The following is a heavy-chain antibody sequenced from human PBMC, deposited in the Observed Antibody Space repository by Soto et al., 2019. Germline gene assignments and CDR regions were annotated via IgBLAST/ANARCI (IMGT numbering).Heavy chain of an antibody. CDR2: ISGSGGST. V-gene: IGHV3-23*01. Sequence: EVQLLESGGGLVQPGGSLRLSCAASGFTFSSYAMSWVRQAPGKGLEWVSAISGSGGSTYYADSVKGRFTISRDNYKNTLYLQMNSLRAEDTAVYYCAKRRVGIAAAGREADYWGQGTLVTVSS. D-gene: IGHD6-13*01. CDR3: AKRRVGIAAAGREADY. CDR1: GFTFSSYA. J-gene: IGHJ4*02.